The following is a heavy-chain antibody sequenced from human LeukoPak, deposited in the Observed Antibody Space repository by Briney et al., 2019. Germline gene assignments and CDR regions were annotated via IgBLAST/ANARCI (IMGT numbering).Heavy chain of an antibody. D-gene: IGHD3-9*01. Sequence: PGRSLRLSCAASGFTFSSYDMHWVRQAPGKGLEWVAVISYDGSNKYYADSVKGRFTISRDNSKNTLYLQMNSLRAEDTAVYYCAKGSVYDILTGYYTHFDYWGQGTLVTVSS. V-gene: IGHV3-30*18. CDR3: AKGSVYDILTGYYTHFDY. CDR1: GFTFSSYD. J-gene: IGHJ4*02. CDR2: ISYDGSNK.